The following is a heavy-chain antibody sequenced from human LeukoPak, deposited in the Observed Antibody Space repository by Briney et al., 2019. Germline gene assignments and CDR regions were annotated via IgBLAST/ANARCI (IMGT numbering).Heavy chain of an antibody. Sequence: GGSLRLSCAASGFTFRSYAMSWVRQAPGKGLEWVSAISGSGGATYYADSVKGRFTISRDNAKKSLYLQMNSLRAEDTAVYYCASTQCSGDNCYFDYYYYMDVWGKGTTVTISS. J-gene: IGHJ6*03. D-gene: IGHD2-15*01. V-gene: IGHV3-23*01. CDR1: GFTFRSYA. CDR3: ASTQCSGDNCYFDYYYYMDV. CDR2: ISGSGGAT.